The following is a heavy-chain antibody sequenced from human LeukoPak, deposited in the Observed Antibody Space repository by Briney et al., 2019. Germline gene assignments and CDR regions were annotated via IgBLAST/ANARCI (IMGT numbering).Heavy chain of an antibody. Sequence: ASVKVSCKASGYTFTSYGISWVRQAPGQGLEWMGWISAYNGNTNYAQKFQGRVTITTDESTSTAYMEPSSLRSEDTAVYYCAGALNWGSPIDYWGQRTLVTVSS. CDR2: ISAYNGNT. CDR3: AGALNWGSPIDY. J-gene: IGHJ4*02. CDR1: GYTFTSYG. V-gene: IGHV1-18*01. D-gene: IGHD7-27*01.